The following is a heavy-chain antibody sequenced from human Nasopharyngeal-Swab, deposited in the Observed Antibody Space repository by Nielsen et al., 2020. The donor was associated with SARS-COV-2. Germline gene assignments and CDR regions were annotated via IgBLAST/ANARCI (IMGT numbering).Heavy chain of an antibody. Sequence: GVLKISCTASRFTFSRYWIHWVRQVPGKGLVWVSRINGDGTRINYADSVKGRFTISRDNAKNTVSLQMNSLRVEDTAVYYCARDKCMEGPTCDAFDIWGQGTMVTVSS. CDR1: RFTFSRYW. D-gene: IGHD2-8*01. CDR2: INGDGTRI. CDR3: ARDKCMEGPTCDAFDI. J-gene: IGHJ3*02. V-gene: IGHV3-74*01.